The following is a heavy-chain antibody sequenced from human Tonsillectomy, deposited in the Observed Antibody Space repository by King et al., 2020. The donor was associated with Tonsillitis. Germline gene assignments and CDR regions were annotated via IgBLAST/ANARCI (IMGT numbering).Heavy chain of an antibody. Sequence: QLVQSGGGLVQPGGSLRLSCAASGFTFISYWRHWVRQAPGKGLGWVSRINSDGSSTSYADSVKGRFTISRDNAKNTLYLQMNSLRAEDTAVYYCARSDYSKDAFDIWGQGTMVTVSS. J-gene: IGHJ3*02. CDR1: GFTFISYW. CDR3: ARSDYSKDAFDI. CDR2: INSDGSST. V-gene: IGHV3-74*01. D-gene: IGHD4-11*01.